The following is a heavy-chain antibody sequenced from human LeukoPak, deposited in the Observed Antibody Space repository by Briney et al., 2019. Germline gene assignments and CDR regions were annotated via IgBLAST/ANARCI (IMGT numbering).Heavy chain of an antibody. D-gene: IGHD3-10*01. CDR2: IYYSGST. CDR3: ARANGSGSRMSY. J-gene: IGHJ4*02. V-gene: IGHV4-59*01. Sequence: SETLSLTCTVSGGSISPYYWSWIRQPPGKGLEWIGYIYYSGSTNYNPALKSRVTISVDTSKNQFSLKLSSVTAADTAVYYCARANGSGSRMSYWGQGTLVTVSS. CDR1: GGSISPYY.